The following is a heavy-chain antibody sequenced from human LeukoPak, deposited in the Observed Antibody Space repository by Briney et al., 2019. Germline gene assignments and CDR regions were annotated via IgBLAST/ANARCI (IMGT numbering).Heavy chain of an antibody. CDR2: ISYDGSKK. J-gene: IGHJ5*02. Sequence: GGSLRLSCAASGFTFSSYGMHWVRQAPGEGLEWVAVISYDGSKKYYADSVKGRLTISRDNSKNTLYLQMNSLRAEDTAVYYCARDLASKGNYYGSGSFQFDPWGQGSLVTVSS. D-gene: IGHD3-10*01. CDR3: ARDLASKGNYYGSGSFQFDP. V-gene: IGHV3-30*19. CDR1: GFTFSSYG.